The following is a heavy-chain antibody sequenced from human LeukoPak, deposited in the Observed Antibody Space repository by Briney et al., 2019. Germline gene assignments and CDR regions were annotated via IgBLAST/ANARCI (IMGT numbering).Heavy chain of an antibody. V-gene: IGHV3-9*01. CDR2: ISSNSGNL. J-gene: IGHJ4*02. D-gene: IGHD5-18*01. CDR3: LTAMVSFDY. Sequence: GGSLRLSCAASGFDFEDYAMHWVRQAPGKGLEWVSGISSNSGNLGYADSVKGRFTISRDNAKNSLYLQMNSLRAEDTALYYCLTAMVSFDYWGQGTLVTVSS. CDR1: GFDFEDYA.